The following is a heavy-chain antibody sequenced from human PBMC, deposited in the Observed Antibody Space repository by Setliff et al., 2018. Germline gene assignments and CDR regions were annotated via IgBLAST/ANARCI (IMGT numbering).Heavy chain of an antibody. Sequence: GGSLRLSCAASGFTFDDYAMHWVRQAPGKGLEWVSGISWNSGSIGYADSVKGRFTFSRDNAKNSLYLQMNSLRAEDTAIYYCVRERSGYSSNWYTLDAFDIWGQGTMVTVSS. D-gene: IGHD6-13*01. CDR3: VRERSGYSSNWYTLDAFDI. CDR2: ISWNSGSI. V-gene: IGHV3-9*01. CDR1: GFTFDDYA. J-gene: IGHJ3*02.